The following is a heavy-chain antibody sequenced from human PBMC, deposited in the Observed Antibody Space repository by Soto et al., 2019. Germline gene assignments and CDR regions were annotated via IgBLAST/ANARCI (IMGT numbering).Heavy chain of an antibody. Sequence: QVQLVESGGGSVKPGGSLRLSCAASGFTFSDYYMSWIRQAPGKGLEWVSDTNYADSVKGRFTISRDNAKNSLYLQMNSLRDEDTAVDYCARDLRYGAFDIWGQGTMVTVSS. J-gene: IGHJ3*02. V-gene: IGHV3-11*05. CDR2: T. D-gene: IGHD5-18*01. CDR1: GFTFSDYY. CDR3: ARDLRYGAFDI.